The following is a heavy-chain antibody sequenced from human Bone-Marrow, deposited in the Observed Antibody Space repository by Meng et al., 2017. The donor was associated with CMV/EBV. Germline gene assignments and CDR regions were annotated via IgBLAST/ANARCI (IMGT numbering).Heavy chain of an antibody. CDR2: ISDSGSST. D-gene: IGHD3-10*01. CDR1: GFMFTSYA. Sequence: GGSLRLSCAASGFMFTSYAMSCVRPAPGKGLEWVSSISDSGSSTYYADSVEGRFTISRDNSKNTLYLQMNSLRAEDTAVYYCAKGLRRSEKVLLWFGGIFQTDYWGQGTLVTVSS. CDR3: AKGLRRSEKVLLWFGGIFQTDY. J-gene: IGHJ4*02. V-gene: IGHV3-23*01.